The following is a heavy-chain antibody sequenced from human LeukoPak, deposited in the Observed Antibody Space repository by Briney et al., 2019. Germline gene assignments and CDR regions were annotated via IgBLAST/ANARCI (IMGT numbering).Heavy chain of an antibody. Sequence: PGGSLRLSRAASGFTFSNYWMTWVRQAPGKGLEWVANINQDGSEKYYVGSVKGRFTISRDNAKNSLSLQMNSLRAEDTALYYCARALYYYENNWGQGTLVTVSS. V-gene: IGHV3-7*01. D-gene: IGHD3-22*01. CDR3: ARALYYYENN. CDR1: GFTFSNYW. CDR2: INQDGSEK. J-gene: IGHJ4*02.